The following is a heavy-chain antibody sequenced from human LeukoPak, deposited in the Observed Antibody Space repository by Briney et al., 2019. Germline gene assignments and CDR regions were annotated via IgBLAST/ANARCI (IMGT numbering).Heavy chain of an antibody. D-gene: IGHD6-6*01. J-gene: IGHJ6*02. CDR2: IYYSGST. CDR1: GGSISSGGYY. V-gene: IGHV4-31*03. Sequence: SETLSLTCTVSGGSISSGGYYWSWIRQHPGKGLEWIGYIYYSGSTYYNPSLKSRVTISVDTSKNQFSLKLSSVTAADTAVYYCARDLRSSSSSGINYYGMDVWGQGTTVTVSS. CDR3: ARDLRSSSSSGINYYGMDV.